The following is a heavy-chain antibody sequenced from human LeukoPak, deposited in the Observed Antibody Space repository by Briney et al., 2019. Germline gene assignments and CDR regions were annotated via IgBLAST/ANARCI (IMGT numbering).Heavy chain of an antibody. J-gene: IGHJ3*02. Sequence: SETLSLTCTVSGSISGYYWSWIRQPPGKGLEWIGYIYTSGSTNYNPSLESRVTISVDTSKNQFSLDLSSVTAADTAVYYCARQKCTSTSCLTKNAFDIWAKGQWSPSLQ. CDR1: GSISGYY. CDR2: IYTSGST. V-gene: IGHV4-4*09. D-gene: IGHD2-2*01. CDR3: ARQKCTSTSCLTKNAFDI.